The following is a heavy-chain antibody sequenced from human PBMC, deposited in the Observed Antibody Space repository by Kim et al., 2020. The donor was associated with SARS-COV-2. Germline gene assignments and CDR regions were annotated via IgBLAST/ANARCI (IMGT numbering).Heavy chain of an antibody. D-gene: IGHD1-26*01. V-gene: IGHV3-15*01. CDR3: TTDAVGNSHGIDY. J-gene: IGHJ4*02. Sequence: YAAPLKGRFSISRDDSKNTMKMQMNSLKSEDTSTYYCTTDAVGNSHGIDYWGQGTLVTVSS.